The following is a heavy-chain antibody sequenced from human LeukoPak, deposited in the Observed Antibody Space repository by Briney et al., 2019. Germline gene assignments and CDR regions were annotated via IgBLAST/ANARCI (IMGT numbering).Heavy chain of an antibody. CDR2: INPNSGGT. D-gene: IGHD2-21*02. Sequence: GASVKVSCKASGYTFTGYYMHWVRQAPGQGLEWMGWINPNSGGTNYAQKFQGRVTMTRDTSISTAYMELSRLRSDDTAVYYCARRGPYCGGDCYTYWYFDLWGRGTLVTVSS. V-gene: IGHV1-2*02. CDR1: GYTFTGYY. J-gene: IGHJ2*01. CDR3: ARRGPYCGGDCYTYWYFDL.